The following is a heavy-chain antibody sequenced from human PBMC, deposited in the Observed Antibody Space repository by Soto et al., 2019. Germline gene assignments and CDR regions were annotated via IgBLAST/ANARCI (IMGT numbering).Heavy chain of an antibody. CDR3: ARDYYGMDV. J-gene: IGHJ6*02. V-gene: IGHV4-30-2*06. CDR2: TYQSGSA. Sequence: PSETLSLTCTVSGGSIISGGYSFTCIRQSPGKGLELIGYTYQSGSAYYNPSLKSRVTISVDRSKNQFSLNLTSVTAADTAVYYCARDYYGMDVWGQGTTVTVSS. CDR1: GGSIISGGYS.